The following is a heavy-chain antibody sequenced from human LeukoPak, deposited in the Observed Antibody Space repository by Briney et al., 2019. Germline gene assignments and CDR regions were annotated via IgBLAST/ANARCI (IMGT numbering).Heavy chain of an antibody. J-gene: IGHJ6*02. D-gene: IGHD6-19*01. CDR2: INPSAGTT. V-gene: IGHV1-46*01. Sequence: ASVKVSCKASGYTFTGYYIHWVRQAPGQGLEWMGLINPSAGTTTYAQKFQGRVTVTRDTSTSTVYMDLSSLKSEDTAVYYCARGKSSVWPVGLCMDVWGQGTTVTVSS. CDR1: GYTFTGYY. CDR3: ARGKSSVWPVGLCMDV.